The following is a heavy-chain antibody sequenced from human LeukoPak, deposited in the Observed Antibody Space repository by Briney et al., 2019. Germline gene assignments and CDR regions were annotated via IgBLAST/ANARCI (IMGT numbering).Heavy chain of an antibody. J-gene: IGHJ4*02. D-gene: IGHD3-3*01. CDR1: GFTFDEYT. CDR3: AKAIYDFWIGYFEH. Sequence: GGSLRLSCAASGFTFDEYTMHWVRQAPGRGLEWVALISWDRGSTYYADSVKGRFTISRDNTKDFLYLQMNSLRTEDTALYYCAKAIYDFWIGYFEHWGQGTPVTVSS. V-gene: IGHV3-43*01. CDR2: ISWDRGST.